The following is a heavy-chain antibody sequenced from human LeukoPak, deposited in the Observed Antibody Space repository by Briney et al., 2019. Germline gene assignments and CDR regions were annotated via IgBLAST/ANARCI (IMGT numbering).Heavy chain of an antibody. CDR3: ASYPRYSSSPPFDY. J-gene: IGHJ4*02. D-gene: IGHD6-19*01. CDR1: GYTFTGYY. CDR2: INPNTGGT. V-gene: IGHV1-2*02. Sequence: ASVKVSCKASGYTFTGYYMHWVRQAPGQGLEWMGWINPNTGGTNYAQKFQGRVTMTRDTTISTAYMELSRLTSDDTAIYYCASYPRYSSSPPFDYWGQGTLDTVSS.